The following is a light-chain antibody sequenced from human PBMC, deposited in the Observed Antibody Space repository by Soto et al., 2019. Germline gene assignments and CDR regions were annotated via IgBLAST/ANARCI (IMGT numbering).Light chain of an antibody. CDR1: NSNIGNSY. Sequence: QSVLTQPPSVSAAPGQKVTMSCSGSNSNIGNSYVSWYQQLPGTAPRLLIYEDNQRPSGIPDRFSGSKSGTSATLGITGLQSGDEADYYCGTWDSGRVWVFGGGTKLTVL. CDR3: GTWDSGRVWV. CDR2: EDN. V-gene: IGLV1-51*02. J-gene: IGLJ3*02.